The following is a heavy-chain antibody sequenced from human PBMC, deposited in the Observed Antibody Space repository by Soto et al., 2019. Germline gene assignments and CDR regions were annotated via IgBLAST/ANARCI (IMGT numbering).Heavy chain of an antibody. CDR2: ITDSSDTV. J-gene: IGHJ4*02. Sequence: GGSLRLSCAASGFSFSNYNMNWVRQAPGKGLEWVSYITDSSDTVHYADSVRGRFTISRDNAESSLYLQMNSLRDEDTAVYFCARDFGHGYYLDYWGRGTLVTV. CDR1: GFSFSNYN. V-gene: IGHV3-48*02. CDR3: ARDFGHGYYLDY. D-gene: IGHD3-3*01.